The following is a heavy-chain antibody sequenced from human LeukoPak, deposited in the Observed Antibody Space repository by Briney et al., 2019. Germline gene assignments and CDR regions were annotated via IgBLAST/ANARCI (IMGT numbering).Heavy chain of an antibody. Sequence: GGSLSLSCAASGFTFSDYYMSWIRKAPRKGLEWVSYISSSGSTIYYADSVKGRFTISRDNAKNSLYLQMNSLRAEDTAVYYCARGELWGSFDYWGQGTLVTVSS. CDR3: ARGELWGSFDY. V-gene: IGHV3-11*01. D-gene: IGHD7-27*01. CDR1: GFTFSDYY. J-gene: IGHJ4*02. CDR2: ISSSGSTI.